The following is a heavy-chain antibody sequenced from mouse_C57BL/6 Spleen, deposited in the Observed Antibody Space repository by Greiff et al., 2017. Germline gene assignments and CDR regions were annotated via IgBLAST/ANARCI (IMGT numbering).Heavy chain of an antibody. Sequence: QVQLQQSGPELVKPGASVKISCKASGYAFSSSWMNWVKQRPGKGLEWIGRIYPGDGDTNYNGKFKGKATLTADKSSSTAYMQLSSLTSEDSAVYFCAREDITTEYFDVWGTGTTVTVSS. J-gene: IGHJ1*03. CDR2: IYPGDGDT. V-gene: IGHV1-82*01. CDR3: AREDITTEYFDV. D-gene: IGHD1-1*01. CDR1: GYAFSSSW.